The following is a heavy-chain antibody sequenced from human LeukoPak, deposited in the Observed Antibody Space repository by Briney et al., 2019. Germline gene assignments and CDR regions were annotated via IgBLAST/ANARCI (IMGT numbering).Heavy chain of an antibody. D-gene: IGHD6-19*01. CDR1: GFTFSSYA. V-gene: IGHV3-23*01. J-gene: IGHJ4*02. CDR3: AKDGGIAVAGTFGH. CDR2: ISGSGGST. Sequence: GGSLRLSCAASGFTFSSYAMSWFRQAPGKGLEWVSAISGSGGSTYYADSVKGRFTISRDNSKNTLYLQMNSLRAEDTAVYYCAKDGGIAVAGTFGHWGQGTLVTVSS.